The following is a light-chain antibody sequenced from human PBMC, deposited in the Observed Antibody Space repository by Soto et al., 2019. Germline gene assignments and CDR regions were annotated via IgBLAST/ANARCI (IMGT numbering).Light chain of an antibody. V-gene: IGLV2-14*01. CDR2: DVS. Sequence: QSVLTQPASVSGSPGQSITISCTGTSSEVGGYNYVSWYQQHPGKAPKLMIYDVSNRPSGVSNRFSGSKSGNTASLTISGLQAEDEADYYCSSYTSSSTLFVFGTGTKVTGL. CDR1: SSEVGGYNY. CDR3: SSYTSSSTLFV. J-gene: IGLJ1*01.